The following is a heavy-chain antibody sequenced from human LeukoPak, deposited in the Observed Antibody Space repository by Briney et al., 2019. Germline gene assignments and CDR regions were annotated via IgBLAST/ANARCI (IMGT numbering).Heavy chain of an antibody. CDR2: ISPDGTSK. Sequence: GGSMRLSCVASKFIFIDSPMHWVRQPPGKGLQWVAVISPDGTSKYYADSVKGRFTISRDNSKDTLFLQMESLRIEDTAVYYCARDPLSPEPWGQGTLVTVSS. V-gene: IGHV3-30-3*01. CDR3: ARDPLSPEP. J-gene: IGHJ5*02. CDR1: KFIFIDSP.